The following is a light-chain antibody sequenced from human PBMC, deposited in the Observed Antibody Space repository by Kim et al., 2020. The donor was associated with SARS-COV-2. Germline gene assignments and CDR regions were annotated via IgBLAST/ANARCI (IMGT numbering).Light chain of an antibody. CDR2: EDT. CDR3: QSADSSDTFWV. V-gene: IGLV3-25*03. Sequence: PGQKARITCSGDALPKQYAYWFQQKPGQAPVVVIYEDTERPTGIPERFSGSTSGTTVTLTISGVQAEDEADYYCQSADSSDTFWVFGGGTQLTVL. J-gene: IGLJ3*02. CDR1: ALPKQY.